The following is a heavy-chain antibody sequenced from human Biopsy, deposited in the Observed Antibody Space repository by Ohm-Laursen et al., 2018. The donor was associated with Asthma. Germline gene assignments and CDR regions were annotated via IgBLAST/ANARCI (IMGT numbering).Heavy chain of an antibody. J-gene: IGHJ6*01. CDR2: IHYSGST. CDR1: GASIKTDDHY. D-gene: IGHD6-19*01. V-gene: IGHV4-30-4*02. Sequence: SDTLSLTCTVSGASIKTDDHYWSWLRQPPGKGLEWFGFIHYSGSTSYNPSLKGGVTISVDTSKNQFSLRLTYVTAADTAQYYCVRQSGYRSGWPKLLFVYYGMDVWGPGTTVTVSS. CDR3: VRQSGYRSGWPKLLFVYYGMDV.